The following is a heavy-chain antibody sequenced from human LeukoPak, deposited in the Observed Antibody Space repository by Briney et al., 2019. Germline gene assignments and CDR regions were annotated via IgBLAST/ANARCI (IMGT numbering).Heavy chain of an antibody. D-gene: IGHD1-26*01. CDR2: IYTSGST. CDR1: GGSISSGSYY. J-gene: IGHJ4*02. Sequence: SQTLSLTCTVAGGSISSGSYYWSWIRQPAGKGLEWIGRIYTSGSTNYNPSLKSRVTISVDTSKNQFSLKLSSVTAADTAVYYCARGIGGSYYVYDFDYWGQGTLVTVSS. CDR3: ARGIGGSYYVYDFDY. V-gene: IGHV4-61*02.